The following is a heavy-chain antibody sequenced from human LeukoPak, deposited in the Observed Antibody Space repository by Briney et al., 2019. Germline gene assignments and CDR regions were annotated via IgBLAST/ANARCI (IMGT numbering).Heavy chain of an antibody. D-gene: IGHD2-15*01. V-gene: IGHV3-53*01. CDR2: IYSGGRT. Sequence: GGSLRLSCAASGFTVSSNYMSWGRQAPGKGLEWVSVIYSGGRTYYAASVNGRFTISQDKSKNTPHLHINSLRAHDTPVYYRVRLGCSGGSCYSGEDYFAYWCRGTVVTVSS. CDR1: GFTVSSNY. J-gene: IGHJ4*02. CDR3: VRLGCSGGSCYSGEDYFAY.